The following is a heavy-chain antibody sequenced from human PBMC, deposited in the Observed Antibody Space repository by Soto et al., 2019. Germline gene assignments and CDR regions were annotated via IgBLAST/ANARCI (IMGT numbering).Heavy chain of an antibody. CDR3: ARGLPDGSGQYCDY. CDR2: ISSSSSYI. CDR1: GFTFSRYS. J-gene: IGHJ4*02. D-gene: IGHD3-10*01. V-gene: IGHV3-21*01. Sequence: EVQLVESGGGLVQPGGSLRLSCAASGFTFSRYSMNWVRQAPGKGLEWVSSISSSSSYIYYGESVKGRFTISRDNAKNARYLQMNSLRAEDTAVYFCARGLPDGSGQYCDYWGQGTLVTVSS.